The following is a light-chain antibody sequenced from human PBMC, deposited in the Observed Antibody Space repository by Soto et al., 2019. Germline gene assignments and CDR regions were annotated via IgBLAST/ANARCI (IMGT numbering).Light chain of an antibody. V-gene: IGKV3-20*01. CDR2: LAS. CDR1: QSVTNNY. J-gene: IGKJ1*01. CDR3: QQYGSSPWT. Sequence: EIVLTQSPGTLSLSLGERATLSCRASQSVTNNYLAWYQQKAGQAPRLLIYLASNRAAGTPDRFSGSGSGADFTLTINRLEPEDFAVYFCQQYGSSPWTFGQGTKVDIK.